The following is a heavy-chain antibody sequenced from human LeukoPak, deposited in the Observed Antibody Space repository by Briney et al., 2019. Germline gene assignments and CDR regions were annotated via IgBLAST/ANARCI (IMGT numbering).Heavy chain of an antibody. Sequence: ASVKVSCKASGYTFTSYDINWVRQATGQGLEWMGWMNPNSGNTGYAQKFQGRVTMTRNTSISTAYMELSSLRSEDTAVYYCARHPLYGGNCFFDYWGQGTLVTVSS. CDR2: MNPNSGNT. V-gene: IGHV1-8*01. J-gene: IGHJ4*01. D-gene: IGHD2-15*01. CDR3: ARHPLYGGNCFFDY. CDR1: GYTFTSYD.